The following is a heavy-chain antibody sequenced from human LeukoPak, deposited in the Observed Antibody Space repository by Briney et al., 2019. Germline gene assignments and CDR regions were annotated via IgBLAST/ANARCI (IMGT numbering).Heavy chain of an antibody. CDR3: ARALGSGWYHSANFDY. V-gene: IGHV4-31*03. Sequence: SETLSLTCTVSGGSISSCGYYWIRLRPRPGQGLVWIGYIYCSSSTYYNPSLRSRVTISVATSKNQFSLKLSSVTAADTAVYYCARALGSGWYHSANFDYWGQGTLVTVSS. CDR1: GGSISSCGYY. CDR2: IYCSSST. J-gene: IGHJ4*02. D-gene: IGHD6-19*01.